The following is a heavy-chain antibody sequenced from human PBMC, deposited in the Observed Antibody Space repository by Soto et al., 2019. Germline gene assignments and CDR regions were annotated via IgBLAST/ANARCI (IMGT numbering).Heavy chain of an antibody. V-gene: IGHV4-59*01. CDR1: ISSYY. J-gene: IGHJ5*02. CDR3: ARVRSYSISWFDP. Sequence: ISSYYWSWIRQPPGKGLEWIGYIYYSGSTNYNPSLKSRVTISVDTSKNQFSLKLSSVTAADTAVYYCARVRSYSISWFDPWGQGTLVTVSS. D-gene: IGHD1-26*01. CDR2: IYYSGST.